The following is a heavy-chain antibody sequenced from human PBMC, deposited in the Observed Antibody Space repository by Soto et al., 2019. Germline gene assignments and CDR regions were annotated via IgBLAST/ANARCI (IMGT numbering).Heavy chain of an antibody. Sequence: QVQLVQSGAEVKKPGASVQVSCKASGYTFTTYYIHWVRQAPGEGLEWMAWINIYTGDAGLAPEFQGRVTVTRDTSINTLCMDLSELRSDDTALYYCARGSTTVPPLGDYWGQGTLVSVSS. CDR1: GYTFTTYY. J-gene: IGHJ4*02. CDR3: ARGSTTVPPLGDY. D-gene: IGHD4-17*01. V-gene: IGHV1-2*02. CDR2: INIYTGDA.